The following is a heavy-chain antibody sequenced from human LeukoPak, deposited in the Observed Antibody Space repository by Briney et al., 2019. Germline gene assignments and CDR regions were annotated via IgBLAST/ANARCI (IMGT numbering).Heavy chain of an antibody. D-gene: IGHD4-17*01. Sequence: HPGGSLRLSCAASGFTFSNFAMTWVRQAPGKGLEWVSSITGSHGPTYNTDSVKGRFTISRGNSQNTLYLQMNSLRAEDTAVYYCTKDPNGDYVGAFDPWGQGTLVTVSS. CDR1: GFTFSNFA. CDR3: TKDPNGDYVGAFDP. J-gene: IGHJ5*02. CDR2: ITGSHGPT. V-gene: IGHV3-23*01.